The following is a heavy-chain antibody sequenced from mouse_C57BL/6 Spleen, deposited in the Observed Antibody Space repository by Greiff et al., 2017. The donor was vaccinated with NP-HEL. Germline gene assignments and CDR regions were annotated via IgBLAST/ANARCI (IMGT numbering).Heavy chain of an antibody. D-gene: IGHD2-2*01. J-gene: IGHJ4*01. CDR2: INPSSGYT. CDR3: ANNYGYDVRAYAMDY. V-gene: IGHV1-7*01. Sequence: VQLQQSGAELAKPGASVKLSCKASGYTFTSYWMHWVKQRPGQGLEWIGYINPSSGYTKYNQKLKDKATLTADKSSSTAYMQRSSLTYEDSSVYYCANNYGYDVRAYAMDYWGQGTSVTVSS. CDR1: GYTFTSYW.